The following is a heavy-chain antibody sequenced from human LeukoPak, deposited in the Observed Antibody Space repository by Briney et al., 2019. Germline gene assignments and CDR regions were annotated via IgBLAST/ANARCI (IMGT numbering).Heavy chain of an antibody. J-gene: IGHJ4*02. CDR1: GFTFSSYA. V-gene: IGHV3-74*01. CDR2: INSDGSWT. D-gene: IGHD2-2*01. Sequence: GGSLRLSCAASGFTFSSYAMSWVRQAPGKGLVWVSHINSDGSWTSYADSVKGRFTISKDNAKNTVYLQMNTLRAEDTAVYYCVSFYETYWGRGTLVTVSS. CDR3: VSFYETY.